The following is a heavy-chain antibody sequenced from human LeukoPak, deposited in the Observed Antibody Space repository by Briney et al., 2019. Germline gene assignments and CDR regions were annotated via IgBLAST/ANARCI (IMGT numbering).Heavy chain of an antibody. V-gene: IGHV1-2*02. J-gene: IGHJ3*02. D-gene: IGHD3-10*01. CDR3: ASRVSDYGSGSFESDAFDI. CDR2: INPNSGGT. Sequence: ASVKVSCKASGYTFTDYYIHWVRQAPGQGLEWLGWINPNSGGTNYAQKLQGRVTMTTDTSTSTAYMELRSLRSDDTAVYYCASRVSDYGSGSFESDAFDIWGQGTMVTVSS. CDR1: GYTFTDYY.